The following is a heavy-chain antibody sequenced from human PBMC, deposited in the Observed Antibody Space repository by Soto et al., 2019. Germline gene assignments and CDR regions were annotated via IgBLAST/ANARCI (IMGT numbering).Heavy chain of an antibody. V-gene: IGHV1-69*02. CDR2: IFPLTDIP. CDR1: GGTFRNYP. CDR3: ARGPLVVLNYFES. J-gene: IGHJ4*02. Sequence: QVQLVQSGTEVKKPGSSVKVSCKASGGTFRNYPINWVRQAPGQGLEWMGSIFPLTDIPDYAQNFQARLVISADKSTSTAYMELSSLTSDDTAMYFCARGPLVVLNYFESWGQGTLVTVSS.